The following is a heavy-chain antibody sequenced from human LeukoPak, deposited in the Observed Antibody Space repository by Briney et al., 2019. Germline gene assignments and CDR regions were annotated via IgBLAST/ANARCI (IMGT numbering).Heavy chain of an antibody. Sequence: SVKVSCKASGFTFTSSAMQWVRQARGQRLEWIGWIVVGSGNTNYAQKFQERVTITRDMSTSTAYMELSSLRSEDTAVYYCAAGRYDILTGYYTNFDYWGQGTLVTVSS. D-gene: IGHD3-9*01. V-gene: IGHV1-58*02. CDR3: AAGRYDILTGYYTNFDY. J-gene: IGHJ4*02. CDR2: IVVGSGNT. CDR1: GFTFTSSA.